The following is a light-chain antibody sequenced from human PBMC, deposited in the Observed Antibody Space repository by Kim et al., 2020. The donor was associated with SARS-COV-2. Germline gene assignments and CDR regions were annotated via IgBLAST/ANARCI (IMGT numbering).Light chain of an antibody. CDR3: QQYNNWPYT. CDR1: QSVSSN. J-gene: IGKJ2*01. CDR2: GAS. V-gene: IGKV3D-15*01. Sequence: EIVMTQSPATLSVSPGERATLSCRASQSVSSNLAWYQQKPGQAPRFVIYGASTRATGIPARFSGSGSGTEFTLTISSLQSEDFAVYYCQQYNNWPYTFGQGTKLEI.